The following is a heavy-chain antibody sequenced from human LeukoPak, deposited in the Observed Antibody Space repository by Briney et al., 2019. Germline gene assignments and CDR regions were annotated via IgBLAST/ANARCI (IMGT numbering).Heavy chain of an antibody. J-gene: IGHJ4*02. D-gene: IGHD3-10*01. CDR2: ISATNSYI. V-gene: IGHV3-21*01. CDR1: GFTFSSYS. CDR3: ARGHYYGSVTYDYYFDY. Sequence: GGSLRLSCAASGFTFSSYSMNWVRQAPGKGLEWVSSISATNSYIYYADSVKGRFTISRDNAKTSLYLQMNSLRAEDTAVYYCARGHYYGSVTYDYYFDYWDQGTLVTVSS.